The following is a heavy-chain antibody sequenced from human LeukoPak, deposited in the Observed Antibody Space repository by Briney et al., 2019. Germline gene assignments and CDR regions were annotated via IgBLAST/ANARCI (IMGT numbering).Heavy chain of an antibody. D-gene: IGHD6-19*01. CDR3: ARHRYSSAWSVVDY. CDR1: GGSISTYY. V-gene: IGHV4-59*08. Sequence: PSETLSLNCTVSGGSISTYYWSWIRQPPGKGLEWIGNIYYSGSTNYNPSLKSRVTISVDTSKNQFSPKLTAVTAADTAVYYCARHRYSSAWSVVDYWGQGTLVTVSS. CDR2: IYYSGST. J-gene: IGHJ4*02.